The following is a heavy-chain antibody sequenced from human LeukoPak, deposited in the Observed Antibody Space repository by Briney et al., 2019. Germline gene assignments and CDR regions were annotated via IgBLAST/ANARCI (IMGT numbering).Heavy chain of an antibody. CDR3: ARDVDWCFDL. CDR2: ISSTGNTI. J-gene: IGHJ2*01. Sequence: PGGSLRLSCAASGFTSSSYSMNWVRQAPGKGLEWVSYISSTGNTIYYADSVKGRFTISRDSARNSLYLQMNSLRAEDTAVYYCARDVDWCFDLWGRGTLVTVSS. V-gene: IGHV3-48*01. CDR1: GFTSSSYS.